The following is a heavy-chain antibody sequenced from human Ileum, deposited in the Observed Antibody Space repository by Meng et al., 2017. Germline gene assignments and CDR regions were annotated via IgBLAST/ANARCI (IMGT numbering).Heavy chain of an antibody. CDR2: IIPIFGTA. D-gene: IGHD2-15*01. J-gene: IGHJ4*02. CDR3: ARLRSRPNCSGGSCYSNVDDY. Sequence: SVKVSCKASGGTFSSYAISWVRQAPGQGLEWMGGIIPIFGTANYAQKFQGRVTITADKSTSTAYMELSSLRSEDTAVYYCARLRSRPNCSGGSCYSNVDDYWGQGTLVTVSS. CDR1: GGTFSSYA. V-gene: IGHV1-69*06.